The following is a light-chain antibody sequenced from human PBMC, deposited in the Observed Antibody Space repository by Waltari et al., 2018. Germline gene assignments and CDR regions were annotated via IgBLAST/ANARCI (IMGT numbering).Light chain of an antibody. V-gene: IGLV2-11*01. CDR2: DVT. Sequence: QSALTQPRSVSGSPGQSVTISCTGTSSDVGGYNYVSWYQHHPGKAPKIIIYDVTKRPSGVPDRFSGSKSDNTASLTISGLQAEDEADYYCCSYAGSIAFCVFGGGTKLTVL. J-gene: IGLJ3*02. CDR1: SSDVGGYNY. CDR3: CSYAGSIAFCV.